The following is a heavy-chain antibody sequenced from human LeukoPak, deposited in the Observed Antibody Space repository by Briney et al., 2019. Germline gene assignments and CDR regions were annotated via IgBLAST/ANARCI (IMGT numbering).Heavy chain of an antibody. CDR2: IWYDGSNK. Sequence: PGGSLRLSCAASGFTFSNYGMHWVRQAPGKGLDWVAVIWYDGSNKYYADSVKGRFTISRDNSKNTLYLQMNSLRAEDTAVYYCAREPLPYYYDSSGYLDYWGQGTLVTVSS. D-gene: IGHD3-22*01. J-gene: IGHJ4*02. CDR3: AREPLPYYYDSSGYLDY. CDR1: GFTFSNYG. V-gene: IGHV3-33*01.